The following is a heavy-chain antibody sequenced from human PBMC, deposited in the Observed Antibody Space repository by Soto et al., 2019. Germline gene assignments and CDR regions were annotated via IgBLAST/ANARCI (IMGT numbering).Heavy chain of an antibody. V-gene: IGHV3-30*18. CDR2: ISYDGSNK. CDR3: AKDRSYDVFDL. D-gene: IGHD5-12*01. Sequence: QVQLVESGGGVVQPGRSLRLSCAASGFTFSSYGMHWVRQAPGKGLEWVAVISYDGSNKYYADSVKGRFTISRDNSKNTLYLQMNSLRAEDTAVYYCAKDRSYDVFDLWGRGTLVTVSS. J-gene: IGHJ2*01. CDR1: GFTFSSYG.